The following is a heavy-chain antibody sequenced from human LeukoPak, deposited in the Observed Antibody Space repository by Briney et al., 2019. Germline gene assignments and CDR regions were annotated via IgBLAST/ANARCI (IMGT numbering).Heavy chain of an antibody. V-gene: IGHV3-23*01. CDR2: VSASGPNT. J-gene: IGHJ4*02. CDR1: GFTFSSYA. D-gene: IGHD1-26*01. CDR3: ARRRGSSRYYFDY. Sequence: GGSLRLSCAASGFTFSSYAMHWVRQAPGKGLEWVSAVSASGPNTYYADSVKGRFTFTRDNSKNTLYLQISSLRADDTAVYYLARRRGSSRYYFDYWGRGTLVTVSS.